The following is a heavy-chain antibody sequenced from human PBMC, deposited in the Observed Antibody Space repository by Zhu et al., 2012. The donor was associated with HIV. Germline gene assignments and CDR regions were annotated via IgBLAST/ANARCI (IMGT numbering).Heavy chain of an antibody. CDR3: ARGRASSENYWYFDV. J-gene: IGHJ2*01. CDR1: GASVSSGNHY. D-gene: IGHD6-6*01. CDR2: IYYSGNT. Sequence: QVQLQESGPRLVKPSETLSLTCTVSGASVSSGNHYWSWIRQPPGKGLEWIGNIYYSGNTNYNISLKSRVIISVDVSKNQFSLNVKSVTAADTAEYYCARGRASSENYWYFDVWSPGHPGH. V-gene: IGHV4-61*01.